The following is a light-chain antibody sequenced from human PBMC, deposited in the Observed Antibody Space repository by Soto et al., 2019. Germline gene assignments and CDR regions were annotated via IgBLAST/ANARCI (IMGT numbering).Light chain of an antibody. V-gene: IGKV1-5*01. J-gene: IGKJ1*01. Sequence: DIQMTQSPSTLSASIGDRVTITCRASQNINNWIAWYQQKPGKAPKFLIYDASTMESGVPSRFSGSGFGTEYSLTLSSLQPDDFGSYYCQHMRTFGQGTNVEMK. CDR1: QNINNW. CDR2: DAS. CDR3: QHMRT.